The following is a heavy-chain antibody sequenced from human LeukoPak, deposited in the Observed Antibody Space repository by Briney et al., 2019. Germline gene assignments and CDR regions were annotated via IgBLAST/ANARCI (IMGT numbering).Heavy chain of an antibody. CDR3: ARHFGPITSTMDV. J-gene: IGHJ6*04. CDR1: GGSISSYY. CDR2: IYTSGST. Sequence: PSETLSLTCTVSGGSISSYYWSWILQPPGKGLEWIGYIYTSGSTNYNPSLKSRVTISVDTSKNQFSLKLSSVTAADTAVYYCARHFGPITSTMDVWGKGTTVTVSS. D-gene: IGHD3/OR15-3a*01. V-gene: IGHV4-4*09.